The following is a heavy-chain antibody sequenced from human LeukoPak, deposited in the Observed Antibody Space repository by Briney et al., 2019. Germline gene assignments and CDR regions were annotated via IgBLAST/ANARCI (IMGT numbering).Heavy chain of an antibody. CDR2: INHSGST. J-gene: IGHJ4*02. CDR1: GGSFSGYY. CDR3: ARGPSPDY. Sequence: PSETLSLTCAVYGGSFSGYYWSWIRQPPGKGLEWIGEINHSGSTNYNPSLKSRVTISVDTSKNQFSLKLSSVTAADRAVYYCARGPSPDYWGQGTLVTVSS. V-gene: IGHV4-34*01.